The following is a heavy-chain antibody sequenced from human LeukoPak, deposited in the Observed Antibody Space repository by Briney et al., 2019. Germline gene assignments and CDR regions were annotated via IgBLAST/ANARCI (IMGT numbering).Heavy chain of an antibody. Sequence: PSETLSLTCIVAAGSIIIYYCSWIRQPAGNLLEWIGRIYTGGSINYNPSLKSRVTMSVDSSNNQFSLKLSSVAAADTAVYYCARENTGSYREFDYWGQGTLVTVSS. CDR3: ARENTGSYREFDY. D-gene: IGHD1-26*01. J-gene: IGHJ4*02. CDR1: AGSIIIYY. V-gene: IGHV4-4*07. CDR2: IYTGGSI.